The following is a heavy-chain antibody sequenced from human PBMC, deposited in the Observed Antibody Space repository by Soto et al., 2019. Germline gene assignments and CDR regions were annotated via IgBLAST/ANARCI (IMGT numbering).Heavy chain of an antibody. V-gene: IGHV1-69*01. CDR1: GGTSSSYA. Sequence: AASVKVSCKASGGTSSSYAISWVRQAAGQGREWMGGIIPIFGTANYAQKFQGRVTITADESTSTAYMELRSLRSEDTAVYYCARDYTQLPAALTWFDPWGQGTLVTVSS. CDR2: IIPIFGTA. CDR3: ARDYTQLPAALTWFDP. D-gene: IGHD2-2*01. J-gene: IGHJ5*02.